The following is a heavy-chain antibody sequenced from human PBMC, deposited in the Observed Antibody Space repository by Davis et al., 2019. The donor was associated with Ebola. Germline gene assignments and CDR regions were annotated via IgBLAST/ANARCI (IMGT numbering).Heavy chain of an antibody. CDR1: GFTFSAYY. V-gene: IGHV3-11*01. D-gene: IGHD3-10*01. Sequence: GGSLRLSCAASGFTFSAYYMSWIRQAPGKGLEWVSYISSSGSTIYYADSVKGRFTISRDNSKNTLYLQMNSLRAEDTAVYYCAKGGSGSYIFFDYWGQGTLVTVSS. CDR3: AKGGSGSYIFFDY. CDR2: ISSSGSTI. J-gene: IGHJ4*02.